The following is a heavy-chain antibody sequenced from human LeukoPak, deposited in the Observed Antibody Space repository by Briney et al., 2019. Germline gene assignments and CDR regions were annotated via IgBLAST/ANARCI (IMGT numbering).Heavy chain of an antibody. J-gene: IGHJ4*02. CDR3: ATSPASSCLDY. D-gene: IGHD6-13*01. Sequence: GGSLRLSCVASGFTVSSNYMSWVRQAPGKGLEWISVVYTGGSTYYADSVKGRFTISRDNSKNTLYLQMNSLRAEDTAVYYCATSPASSCLDYWGQGTLVTVSS. CDR2: VYTGGST. CDR1: GFTVSSNY. V-gene: IGHV3-53*01.